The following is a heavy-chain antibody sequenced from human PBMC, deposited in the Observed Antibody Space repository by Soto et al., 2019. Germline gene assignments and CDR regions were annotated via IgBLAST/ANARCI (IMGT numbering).Heavy chain of an antibody. J-gene: IGHJ6*02. D-gene: IGHD1-1*01. V-gene: IGHV4-59*08. CDR2: VYSTGGT. Sequence: QVQLQQSGPGLVKPSETLSLTCSVSSGPTSSHNWGWIRQTPGRGLEWIGYVYSTGGTSYNPSLNSRVTISADTSTNHISLTLTSVTAADTAVYYCVRQGIGNLPGLVDVWGQGTTVRVSS. CDR3: VRQGIGNLPGLVDV. CDR1: SGPTSSHN.